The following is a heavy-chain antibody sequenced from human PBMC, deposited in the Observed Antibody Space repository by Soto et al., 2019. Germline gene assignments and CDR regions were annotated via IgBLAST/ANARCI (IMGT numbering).Heavy chain of an antibody. D-gene: IGHD6-6*01. CDR1: GGSFSGYY. V-gene: IGHV4-34*01. Sequence: LSLTCAVYGGSFSGYYWSWIRQPPGKGLEWIGEINHSGSTNYNPSLKSRVTISVDTSKNQFSLKLSSVTAADTAVYYCARTEYSYYYGMDVWGQGTTVTVSS. CDR3: ARTEYSYYYGMDV. J-gene: IGHJ6*02. CDR2: INHSGST.